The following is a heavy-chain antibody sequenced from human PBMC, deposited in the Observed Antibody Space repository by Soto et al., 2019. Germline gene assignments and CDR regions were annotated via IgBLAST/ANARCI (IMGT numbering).Heavy chain of an antibody. CDR3: ANSGLFASENTSDYYYYGMDV. CDR1: GFTFSSYG. Sequence: QVQLVESGGGVVQPGRSLRLSCAASGFTFSSYGMHWVRQAPGKGLEWVAVISYDGSNKYYADSVKGRFTISRDNSKNTLYLQMNKLRAEDTAVYYCANSGLFASENTSDYYYYGMDVWGQGTTVTVSS. J-gene: IGHJ6*02. D-gene: IGHD3-16*01. V-gene: IGHV3-30*18. CDR2: ISYDGSNK.